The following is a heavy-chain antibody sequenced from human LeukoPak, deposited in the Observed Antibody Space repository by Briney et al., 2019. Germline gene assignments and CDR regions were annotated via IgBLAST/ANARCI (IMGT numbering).Heavy chain of an antibody. D-gene: IGHD2-15*01. Sequence: PSETLSLTCTVSGGSISSSSYYWGWIRQPPGKGLEWIGSIYYSGSTYYNPSLKSRVTISVDTSKNQFSLKLSSVTAADTAVYYCATYYRSGGSCPQVGDYWGQGTLVTVSS. V-gene: IGHV4-39*07. CDR3: ATYYRSGGSCPQVGDY. CDR1: GGSISSSSYY. CDR2: IYYSGST. J-gene: IGHJ4*02.